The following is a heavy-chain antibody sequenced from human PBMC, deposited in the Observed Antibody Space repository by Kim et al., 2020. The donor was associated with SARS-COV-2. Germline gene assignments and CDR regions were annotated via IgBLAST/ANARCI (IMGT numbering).Heavy chain of an antibody. CDR1: GYTLTELS. J-gene: IGHJ4*02. CDR2: FDPEDGET. CDR3: ATRGPLLQTMYYYDSSGLCFDY. Sequence: ASVKVSCKVSGYTLTELSMHWVRQAPGKGLEWMGGFDPEDGETIYAQKFQGRVTMTEDTSTDTAYMELSSLRSEDTAVYYCATRGPLLQTMYYYDSSGLCFDYWGQGTLVTVSS. D-gene: IGHD3-22*01. V-gene: IGHV1-24*01.